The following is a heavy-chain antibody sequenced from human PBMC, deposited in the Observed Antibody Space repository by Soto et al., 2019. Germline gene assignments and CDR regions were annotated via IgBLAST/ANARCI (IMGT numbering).Heavy chain of an antibody. J-gene: IGHJ4*02. Sequence: VGSLSLSCVASGFTFSIYGMHWVRQAPGKGLEWVAVISYDGSYKYFADSVKGRFTISRDNSKNTLFLQMNSLRAEDTAVYYCAKDSAGVVITTYYFDFWGQGTLVTVSS. CDR2: ISYDGSYK. CDR1: GFTFSIYG. D-gene: IGHD3-3*01. V-gene: IGHV3-30*18. CDR3: AKDSAGVVITTYYFDF.